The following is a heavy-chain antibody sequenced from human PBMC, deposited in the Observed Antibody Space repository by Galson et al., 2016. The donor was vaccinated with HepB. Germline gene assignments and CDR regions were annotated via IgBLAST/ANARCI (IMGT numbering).Heavy chain of an antibody. CDR2: IDPSDSYT. Sequence: GESLRISCQGSTVNFIRYWISWVRQMPGKGLEWMGRIDPSDSYTKYSPSFQGHVTISLDKSISTAYLQWTSLKASDTAMYYCAIFYFDSGSYYNPDYWGQGTLVTFSS. D-gene: IGHD3-10*01. V-gene: IGHV5-10-1*01. CDR1: TVNFIRYW. CDR3: AIFYFDSGSYYNPDY. J-gene: IGHJ4*02.